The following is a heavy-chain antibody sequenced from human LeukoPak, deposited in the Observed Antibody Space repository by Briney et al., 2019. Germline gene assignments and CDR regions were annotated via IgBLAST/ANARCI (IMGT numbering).Heavy chain of an antibody. Sequence: PSETLSLTCSVSGGSIISSNYYWGWIRQPPGKGLEWIGNIYHSGSTYYNPSLKSRVTISVDTSKNQFSLKLSSVTAADTAVYYCARYSSGWYLFDPWGQGTLVTVSS. CDR2: IYHSGST. CDR3: ARYSSGWYLFDP. J-gene: IGHJ5*02. CDR1: GGSIISSNYY. V-gene: IGHV4-39*07. D-gene: IGHD6-19*01.